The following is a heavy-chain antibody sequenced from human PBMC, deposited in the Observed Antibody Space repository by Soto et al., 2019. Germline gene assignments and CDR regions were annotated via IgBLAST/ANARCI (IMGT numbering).Heavy chain of an antibody. Sequence: SETLSLTCAVSGASISSSNWWSWVRQPPGKRLEWIGNIYHSGSTYYNPSLKSRVTISVDRSKNQFSLKLSSVTAADTAVYYCAGSGYYHNSGMDVWGQGTTVTVSS. CDR2: IYHSGST. CDR1: GASISSSNW. V-gene: IGHV4-4*02. D-gene: IGHD3-22*01. CDR3: AGSGYYHNSGMDV. J-gene: IGHJ6*02.